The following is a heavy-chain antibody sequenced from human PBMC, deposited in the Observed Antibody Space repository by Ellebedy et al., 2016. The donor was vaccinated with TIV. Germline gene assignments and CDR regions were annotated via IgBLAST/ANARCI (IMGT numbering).Heavy chain of an antibody. V-gene: IGHV4-39*01. CDR2: IYYGGDT. CDR1: GGSINRNTYY. Sequence: SETLSLTCTVSGGSINRNTYYWSWIRQPPGKGLEWIGYIYYGGDTYYNPSRKSRVSIPVDTSKNHFSLRLTSVTAADTALYYCARNVLIFTFDKWYSDLWGRGTLVSVSS. D-gene: IGHD3/OR15-3a*01. J-gene: IGHJ2*01. CDR3: ARNVLIFTFDKWYSDL.